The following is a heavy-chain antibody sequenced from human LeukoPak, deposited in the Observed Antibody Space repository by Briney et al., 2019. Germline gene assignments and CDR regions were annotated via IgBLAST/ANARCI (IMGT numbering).Heavy chain of an antibody. Sequence: SETLSLTCTVSGGSISSGSYYWSWIRQPAGKGLEWIGRIYTSGSTNYNPSLKSRVTISVDTSKNQFSLKLSSVTAVDTAVYYCARDRGMATIRYFDYWGQGTLVTVSS. CDR2: IYTSGST. V-gene: IGHV4-61*02. CDR1: GGSISSGSYY. D-gene: IGHD5-24*01. J-gene: IGHJ4*02. CDR3: ARDRGMATIRYFDY.